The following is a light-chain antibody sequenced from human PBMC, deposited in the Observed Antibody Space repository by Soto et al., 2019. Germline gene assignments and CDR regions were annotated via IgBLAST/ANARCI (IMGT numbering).Light chain of an antibody. CDR1: QSVSNNY. V-gene: IGKV3D-20*02. Sequence: EIVLTQSPGTLSLSPGERATLSCRASQSVSNNYLAWYQQKPGQAPRLLIYGASNRATGIPDRFSGSGSGTEFTLTISSLEPEDFSVYYCQQRYNWPITFGQGTRLEIK. CDR3: QQRYNWPIT. CDR2: GAS. J-gene: IGKJ5*01.